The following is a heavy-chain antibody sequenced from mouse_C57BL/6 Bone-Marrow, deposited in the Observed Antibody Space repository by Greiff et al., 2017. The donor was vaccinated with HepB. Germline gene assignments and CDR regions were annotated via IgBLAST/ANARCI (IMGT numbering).Heavy chain of an antibody. CDR1: GFTFTDYY. CDR3: ASLYGNYGAY. V-gene: IGHV7-3*01. D-gene: IGHD2-1*01. J-gene: IGHJ3*01. CDR2: IRNKANGYTT. Sequence: EVQLVESGGGLVQPGGSLSLSCAASGFTFTDYYMSWVRQPPGKALEWLGFIRNKANGYTTEYSASVKGRFTISRDNYQSILYLQMNPLRAEDSATYYCASLYGNYGAYWGQGTRVTVSA.